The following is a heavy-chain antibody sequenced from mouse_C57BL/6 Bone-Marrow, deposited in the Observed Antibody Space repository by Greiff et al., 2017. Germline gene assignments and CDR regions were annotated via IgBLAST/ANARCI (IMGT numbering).Heavy chain of an antibody. J-gene: IGHJ2*01. D-gene: IGHD1-1*01. V-gene: IGHV1-85*01. CDR2: IYPRDGST. Sequence: QVQLQQSGPELVKPGASVKLSCKASGYTFTSYDINWVKQRPGQGLEWIGWIYPRDGSTKYNEKFKGKATLTVDTSSSTAYMELHSLTSEDSAVYFWARRPHYGSTYFDYWGQGTTLTVSS. CDR3: ARRPHYGSTYFDY. CDR1: GYTFTSYD.